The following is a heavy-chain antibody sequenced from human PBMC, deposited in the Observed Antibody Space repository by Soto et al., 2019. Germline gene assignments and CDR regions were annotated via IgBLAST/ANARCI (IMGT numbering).Heavy chain of an antibody. D-gene: IGHD2-8*01. CDR2: IRSRANNFAP. V-gene: IGHV3-73*02. Sequence: EVQLVESGGGLVQPGGSLKLSCAASGFIFSGSAIHWVRQASGKGLEWVGRIRSRANNFAPSSAASVKGRFTFSRDDSKNPAYLQMNTLKPEDTAVYYCARGKGDAIGDYYYHGMDVWGQGTTVTVSS. CDR1: GFIFSGSA. CDR3: ARGKGDAIGDYYYHGMDV. J-gene: IGHJ6*02.